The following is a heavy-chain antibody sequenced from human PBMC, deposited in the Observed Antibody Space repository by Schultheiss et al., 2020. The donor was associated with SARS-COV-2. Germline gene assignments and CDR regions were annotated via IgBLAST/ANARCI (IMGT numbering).Heavy chain of an antibody. CDR2: ISSSSSTI. Sequence: GGSLRLSCEASGFTFSSYSMNWVRQAPGKGLEWVSYISSSSSTIYYADSVKGRFTISRDNAKNSLYLQMNSLRDEDTAVYYCARGSSTYYYDSSGPEDAFDIWGQGTMVTVSS. CDR3: ARGSSTYYYDSSGPEDAFDI. CDR1: GFTFSSYS. D-gene: IGHD3-22*01. V-gene: IGHV3-48*02. J-gene: IGHJ3*02.